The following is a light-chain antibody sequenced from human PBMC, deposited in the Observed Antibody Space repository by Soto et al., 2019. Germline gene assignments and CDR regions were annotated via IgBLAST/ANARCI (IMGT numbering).Light chain of an antibody. CDR3: QQSIGT. CDR1: QTISSW. Sequence: DIQMTQSPSTLSVSVGDRVTITCRASQTISSWLAWYQQKPGKAPKLLIHDASSLESGVPSRFSGSGSGTEFTLTISSLQPDDFATYYCQQSIGTFGQGTKVEIK. J-gene: IGKJ1*01. V-gene: IGKV1-5*01. CDR2: DAS.